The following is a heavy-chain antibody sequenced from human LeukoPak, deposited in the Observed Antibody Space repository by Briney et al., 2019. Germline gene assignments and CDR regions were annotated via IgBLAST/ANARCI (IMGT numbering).Heavy chain of an antibody. Sequence: PSETLSLTCTVSGGSISSYYWSWIRQPPGKGLEWIGYIYYSGSTNYNPSLKSRATISVDTSKNQFSLKLSSVTAADTAVYYCARYAATLNYYYGMDVWGQGTTVTVSS. CDR2: IYYSGST. V-gene: IGHV4-59*01. CDR1: GGSISSYY. D-gene: IGHD2-15*01. J-gene: IGHJ6*02. CDR3: ARYAATLNYYYGMDV.